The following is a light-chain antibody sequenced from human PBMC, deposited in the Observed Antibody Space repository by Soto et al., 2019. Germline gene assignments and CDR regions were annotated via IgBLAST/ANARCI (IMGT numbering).Light chain of an antibody. Sequence: DGKMTQAPSTLSASVGDRVTITCRASQSISSYLNWHQQKPGQAPKLLISKASSLESGVPSRFSGSGSGTEFTLTISSLQPDDSATYYCQQYGSDRAFGQGTKVDIK. CDR1: QSISSY. V-gene: IGKV1-5*03. CDR2: KAS. J-gene: IGKJ1*01. CDR3: QQYGSDRA.